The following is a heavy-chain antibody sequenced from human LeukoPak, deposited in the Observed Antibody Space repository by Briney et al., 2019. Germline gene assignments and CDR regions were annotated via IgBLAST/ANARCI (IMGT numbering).Heavy chain of an antibody. CDR1: GGSFSGYY. J-gene: IGHJ4*02. CDR2: INHSGST. D-gene: IGHD2-15*01. Sequence: SENLSLTCAVYGGSFSGYYWSWIRQPPGKGLEWIGEINHSGSTNYNPSLKSRVTISVDTSKKQFSLKLSSVTAADTAVYYCASAPYCSGGSCYFDYWGQGTLVTVSS. CDR3: ASAPYCSGGSCYFDY. V-gene: IGHV4-34*01.